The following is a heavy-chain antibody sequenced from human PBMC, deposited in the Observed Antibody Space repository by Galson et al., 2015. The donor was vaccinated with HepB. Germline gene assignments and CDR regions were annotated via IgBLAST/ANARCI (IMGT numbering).Heavy chain of an antibody. D-gene: IGHD6-13*01. CDR2: IDWNDDK. Sequence: PALVKPTQPLTLTCTFSGFSLSTSGMGVSWLRQPPGKALEWLARIDWNDDKFYRTSLKTRLTISKDTSKNQVVLTMTNVDPVDTATYYCARKRPSYSSSWYFDYWGQGTLVTVSS. V-gene: IGHV2-70*04. J-gene: IGHJ4*02. CDR3: ARKRPSYSSSWYFDY. CDR1: GFSLSTSGMG.